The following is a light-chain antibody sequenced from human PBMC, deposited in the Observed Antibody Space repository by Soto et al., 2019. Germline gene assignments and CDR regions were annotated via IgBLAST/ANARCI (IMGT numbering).Light chain of an antibody. CDR2: AAT. V-gene: IGKV1-39*01. J-gene: IGKJ1*01. Sequence: DIQMTQSPSSLSASVGERVTITCRASQTVTNYLNWYQHKLGKAPKLLIYAATNLQSGVPSRFSGSGAGTDLTLTIRSLQPEDFGIYYCQQTYSRPWTFGQGTKVEVK. CDR1: QTVTNY. CDR3: QQTYSRPWT.